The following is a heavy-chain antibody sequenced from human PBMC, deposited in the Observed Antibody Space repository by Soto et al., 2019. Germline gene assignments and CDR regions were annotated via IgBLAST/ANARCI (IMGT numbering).Heavy chain of an antibody. Sequence: SETLSLTCAVYGGSFSGYYWSWIRQPPGKGLEWIGEINHSGSTNYNPSLKSRVTISVDTSKNQFSLKLSSVTAADTAVYYCAVIAARTRYYYYGMDVWGQGTTVTVSS. D-gene: IGHD6-6*01. CDR1: GGSFSGYY. CDR3: AVIAARTRYYYYGMDV. J-gene: IGHJ6*02. V-gene: IGHV4-34*01. CDR2: INHSGST.